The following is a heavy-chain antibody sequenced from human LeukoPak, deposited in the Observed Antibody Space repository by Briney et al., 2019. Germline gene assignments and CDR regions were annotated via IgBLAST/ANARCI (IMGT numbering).Heavy chain of an antibody. CDR2: IKSKTDGGTT. CDR1: GFSFTNAW. D-gene: IGHD3-22*01. J-gene: IGHJ4*02. Sequence: GGSLRLSCAVSGFSFTNAWMNWVRQAPGKGLEWVGRIKSKTDGGTTDYAAPVKGRFTISRGDSQTTLYLQMNSLQAEDTAVYYCTTGGGYPIDYWGQGTLVTVSS. V-gene: IGHV3-15*01. CDR3: TTGGGYPIDY.